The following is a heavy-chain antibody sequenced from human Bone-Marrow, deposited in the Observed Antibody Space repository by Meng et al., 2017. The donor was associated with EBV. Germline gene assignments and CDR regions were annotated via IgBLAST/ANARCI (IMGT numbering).Heavy chain of an antibody. V-gene: IGHV3-23*04. D-gene: IGHD3-3*01. Sequence: EVQLVESXXGLVQPGGSLRLSCAASGFTFSSYAMSWVRQAPGKGLEWVSAISGSGGSTYYADSVKGRFTISRDNSKNTLYLQMNSLRAEDTAVYYCAKDSQDFWSGFAYFDYWGQGTLVTVST. CDR2: ISGSGGST. CDR3: AKDSQDFWSGFAYFDY. CDR1: GFTFSSYA. J-gene: IGHJ4*02.